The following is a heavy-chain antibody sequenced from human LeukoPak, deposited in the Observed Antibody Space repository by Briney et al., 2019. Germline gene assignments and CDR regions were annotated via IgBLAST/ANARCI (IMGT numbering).Heavy chain of an antibody. CDR1: GFTFSDYD. Sequence: GGSLRLSCAASGFTFSDYDLNWVRQSPGKGLEWVSSISSSGTNRHYAVSVKGRFTISRDNARNSLYLQMDSLRADDTAVYYCARPYCSGGSCYLFDYWGQGTLVTVSS. D-gene: IGHD2-15*01. V-gene: IGHV3-21*01. CDR3: ARPYCSGGSCYLFDY. J-gene: IGHJ4*02. CDR2: ISSSGTNR.